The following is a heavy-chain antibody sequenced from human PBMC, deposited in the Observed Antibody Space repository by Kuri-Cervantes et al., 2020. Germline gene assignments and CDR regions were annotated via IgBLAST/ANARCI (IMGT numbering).Heavy chain of an antibody. J-gene: IGHJ4*02. CDR3: AKVRSALPDDY. CDR2: ISGSGGTT. CDR1: RFTFSSYA. Sequence: LSLTCAASRFTFSSYAMSWVRQAPGKGLEWVSSISGSGGTTYYADSVKGRFTISRDNSKNTLYLQMNSLRAEDTAVYYCAKVRSALPDDYWGQGTLVTVSS. D-gene: IGHD2-15*01. V-gene: IGHV3-23*01.